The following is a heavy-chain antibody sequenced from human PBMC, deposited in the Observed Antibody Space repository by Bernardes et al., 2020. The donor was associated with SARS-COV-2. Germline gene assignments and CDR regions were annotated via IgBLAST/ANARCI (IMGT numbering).Heavy chain of an antibody. J-gene: IGHJ5*02. CDR1: GGAVSRSSYY. CDR3: ARHARITIFGVVIIPSWFDP. Sequence: WESLALTCTFSGGAVSRSSYYWAWIRQPIPWGLEWIGSIYYSGSTYYNPSLKSRVTISVDTSKNQFSLKLSSVTAADTAVYYCARHARITIFGVVIIPSWFDPWGQRTLVTVSS. V-gene: IGHV4-39*01. CDR2: IYYSGST. D-gene: IGHD3-3*01.